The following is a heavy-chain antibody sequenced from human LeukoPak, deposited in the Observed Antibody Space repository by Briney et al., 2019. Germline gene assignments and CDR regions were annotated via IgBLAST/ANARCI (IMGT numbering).Heavy chain of an antibody. V-gene: IGHV3-33*01. D-gene: IGHD3-9*01. CDR2: IWYDGSNK. CDR3: ARAILTGYYVAYYYYYYGMDV. Sequence: GGSLRLSCAASGFTFSSYGMHWVRQAPGKGLEWVAVIWYDGSNKYYADSVKGRFTISRDNPKNTLYLQMNSLRAEDTAVYYCARAILTGYYVAYYYYYYGMDVWGKGTTVTVSS. J-gene: IGHJ6*04. CDR1: GFTFSSYG.